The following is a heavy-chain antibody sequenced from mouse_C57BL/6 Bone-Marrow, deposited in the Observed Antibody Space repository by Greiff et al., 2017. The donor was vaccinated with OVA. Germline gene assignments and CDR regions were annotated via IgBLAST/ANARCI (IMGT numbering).Heavy chain of an antibody. CDR3: ARSRWLPPWFSY. CDR1: GYTFTSYW. D-gene: IGHD2-3*01. CDR2: IYPGSGSP. Sequence: QVQLQQPGAELVKPGASVKMSCKASGYTFTSYWITWVKQRPGPGLEWIGDIYPGSGSPNYNEKFKSKATLTVDTSSSPAYMPLSRLASADSSVYSCARSRWLPPWFSYWGQGTLVTVSA. J-gene: IGHJ3*01. V-gene: IGHV1-55*01.